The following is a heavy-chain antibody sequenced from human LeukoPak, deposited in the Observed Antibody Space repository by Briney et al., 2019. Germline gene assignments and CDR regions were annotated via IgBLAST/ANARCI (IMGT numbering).Heavy chain of an antibody. CDR1: GFTFDDYA. CDR2: ISWNSGSI. CDR3: AKDMEPNWNDDYYYYGMDA. Sequence: GRSLRLSCAASGFTFDDYAMHWVRHAPGKGLEWVSGISWNSGSIGYADSVKGRFTISRDNAKNSLYLQMNSLRAEDTALYYCAKDMEPNWNDDYYYYGMDAWGQGTTVTVSS. D-gene: IGHD1-1*01. J-gene: IGHJ6*02. V-gene: IGHV3-9*01.